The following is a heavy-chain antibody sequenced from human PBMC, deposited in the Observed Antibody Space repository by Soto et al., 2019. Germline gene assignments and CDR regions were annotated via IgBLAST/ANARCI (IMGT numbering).Heavy chain of an antibody. CDR1: GFTFRSYG. V-gene: IGHV3-33*01. CDR3: ARGEEEGNYCDN. Sequence: QVQLVESGGGVVQPGRSLRLSCAASGFTFRSYGMQWVRQAPGKGLEWVASIWHDGSFKYAADSVKGRFTIYRDNSKNTLSLQMNSLRADDTAAYYCARGEEEGNYCDNWGLGTLVTVSS. J-gene: IGHJ4*02. CDR2: IWHDGSFK.